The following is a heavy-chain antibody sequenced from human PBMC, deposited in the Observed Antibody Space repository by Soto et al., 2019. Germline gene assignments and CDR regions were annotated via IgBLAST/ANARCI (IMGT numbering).Heavy chain of an antibody. CDR2: ISSSSSYI. CDR1: GFTFSSYS. D-gene: IGHD1-1*01. Sequence: PGGSLRLSCAASGFTFSSYSMNWVRQAPGKGLEWVSSISSSSSYIYYADSVKGRFTISRDNAKNSLYLQMNSLRAEDTAVYYCARDQVGGNYYYYGMDVWGQGTTVTVSS. J-gene: IGHJ6*02. CDR3: ARDQVGGNYYYYGMDV. V-gene: IGHV3-21*01.